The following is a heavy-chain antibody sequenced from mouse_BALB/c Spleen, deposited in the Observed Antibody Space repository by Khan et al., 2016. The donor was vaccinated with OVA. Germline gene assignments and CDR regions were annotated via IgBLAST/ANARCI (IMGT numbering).Heavy chain of an antibody. CDR1: GYTFTNYW. J-gene: IGHJ2*01. D-gene: IGHD2-1*01. CDR2: IFPGNSDT. CDR3: ARNGFGNYEIWDD. Sequence: VQLQQSGTVLARPGASVKMSCKASGYTFTNYWMHWVKQRPGQGLEWIGTIFPGNSDTNYNQKFTGKANMTAVTSTSPAYMELSSLTNEDSAVYYCARNGFGNYEIWDDWGQGTTLTVSS. V-gene: IGHV1-5*01.